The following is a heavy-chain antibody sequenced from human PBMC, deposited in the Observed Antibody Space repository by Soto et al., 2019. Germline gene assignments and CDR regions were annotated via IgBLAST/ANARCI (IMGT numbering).Heavy chain of an antibody. CDR3: ARYFPTVAGREYYFDY. CDR2: IYPGDSDT. J-gene: IGHJ4*02. Sequence: PGESLKIYCKGSAYSFTSYWIGWVRQMPGKGLEWMGIIYPGDSDTRYSPSFQGQVTISADKSISTAYLQWSSLKASDAAMYYCARYFPTVAGREYYFDYWGQGTLVTVSS. V-gene: IGHV5-51*01. D-gene: IGHD6-19*01. CDR1: AYSFTSYW.